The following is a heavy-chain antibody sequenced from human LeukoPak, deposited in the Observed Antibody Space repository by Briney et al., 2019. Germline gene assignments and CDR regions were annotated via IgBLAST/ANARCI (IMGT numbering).Heavy chain of an antibody. J-gene: IGHJ4*02. CDR1: GYTLTSYY. Sequence: ASVKVSCKASGYTLTSYYMHWVRQAPGQGLEWMGVINPSGGSTNYAQKFQGRVTMTRDTSTSTVYMELSSLRSEDTAVYYCARDSQVFAVAHFDYWGQGTLVTVSS. CDR2: INPSGGST. V-gene: IGHV1-46*01. CDR3: ARDSQVFAVAHFDY. D-gene: IGHD3-3*01.